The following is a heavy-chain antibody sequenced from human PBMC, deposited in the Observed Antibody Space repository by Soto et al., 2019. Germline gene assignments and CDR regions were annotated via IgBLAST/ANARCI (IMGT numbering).Heavy chain of an antibody. CDR1: GFTFISYA. Sequence: LRLSFAASGFTFISYAMSWVRQAPGKGLVLVSAISGSGGSTYYADSVKGRFTISRDNSKNTLYLQMNSLRAEETAVYYCAKANTAKFGVVSPLDFDYWGQGTMVTVSS. CDR3: AKANTAKFGVVSPLDFDY. D-gene: IGHD3-3*01. J-gene: IGHJ4*02. CDR2: ISGSGGST. V-gene: IGHV3-23*01.